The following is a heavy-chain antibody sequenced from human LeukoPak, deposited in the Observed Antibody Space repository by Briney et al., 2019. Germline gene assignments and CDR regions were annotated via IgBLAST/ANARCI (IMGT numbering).Heavy chain of an antibody. CDR1: GFIFSGSD. Sequence: GGSPRLSCAASGFIFSGSDMHWVRQASGKGLEWVGRITTKANNYATAYGASVKGRFTISRDDSENTAYLQMNSLKTEDTAVYYCTTYRSGHYWGQGTLVTVSS. D-gene: IGHD6-19*01. CDR2: ITTKANNYAT. CDR3: TTYRSGHY. V-gene: IGHV3-73*01. J-gene: IGHJ4*02.